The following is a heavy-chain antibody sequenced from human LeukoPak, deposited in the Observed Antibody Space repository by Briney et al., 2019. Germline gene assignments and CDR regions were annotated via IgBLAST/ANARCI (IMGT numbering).Heavy chain of an antibody. CDR1: GYSISSSYY. J-gene: IGHJ5*02. V-gene: IGHV4-38-2*02. CDR3: VRYYDSSGPYPNWFDP. CDR2: IYYSGST. D-gene: IGHD3-22*01. Sequence: SETLSLTCTVSGYSISSSYYWGWIRQPPGKGLEWIGSIYYSGSTYYNPSLKSRVTISVDTSKNQFSLKLSSVTAADTAVYYCVRYYDSSGPYPNWFDPWGQGTLVTVSS.